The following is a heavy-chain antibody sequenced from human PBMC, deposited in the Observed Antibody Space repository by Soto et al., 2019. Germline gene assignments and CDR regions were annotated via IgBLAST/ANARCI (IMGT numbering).Heavy chain of an antibody. V-gene: IGHV3-23*01. D-gene: IGHD6-13*01. CDR2: ISGSGGST. Sequence: EVQLLESGGGLVQPGGYLRLSCAASGLTFSSYAMSWVRQAPGKGLEWVSAISGSGGSTYYADSVTGRFTISSHNSKNTREFQMNSRIAKDTPEYYCVRVFIGADGGYGMDVRGRGTTVTVSS. CDR3: VRVFIGADGGYGMDV. J-gene: IGHJ6*02. CDR1: GLTFSSYA.